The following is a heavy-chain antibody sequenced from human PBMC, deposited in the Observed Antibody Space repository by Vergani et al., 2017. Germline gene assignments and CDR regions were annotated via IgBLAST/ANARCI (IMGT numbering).Heavy chain of an antibody. J-gene: IGHJ4*02. CDR2: IRYDGSNK. V-gene: IGHV3-30*02. CDR1: GFIFRSYG. CDR3: AKIVGAHSVRDY. D-gene: IGHD1-26*01. Sequence: QVQLVESGGGVVQSGGSLRLSCAASGFIFRSYGMHWVRQAPGKGLEWVAFIRYDGSNKYYADSVKGRFTISRDNSKNTLYLQMNSLRAEDTAMYYCAKIVGAHSVRDYWGQGTLVTVSS.